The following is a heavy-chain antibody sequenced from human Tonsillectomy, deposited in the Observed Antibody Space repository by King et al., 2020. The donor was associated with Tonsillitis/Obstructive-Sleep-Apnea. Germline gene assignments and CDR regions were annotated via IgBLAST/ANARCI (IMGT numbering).Heavy chain of an antibody. Sequence: VQLVESGGGVVQPGRSLRLSCAASGFTLSNYGMYWVCQAPGKGLEWVAVISHDASNKYYADSVKGRFTISRDNSKNTLYLQMNSLRAEDTALYYCAKDLCLWSGYYDYYYGMDVWGQGTTVTVSS. CDR1: GFTLSNYG. CDR2: ISHDASNK. CDR3: AKDLCLWSGYYDYYYGMDV. D-gene: IGHD3-3*01. J-gene: IGHJ6*02. V-gene: IGHV3-30*18.